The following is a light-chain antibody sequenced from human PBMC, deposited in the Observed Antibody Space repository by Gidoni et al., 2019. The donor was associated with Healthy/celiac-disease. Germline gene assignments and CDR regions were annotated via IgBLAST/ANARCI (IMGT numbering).Light chain of an antibody. V-gene: IGKV3-11*01. CDR1: QSVSSY. Sequence: EIVLTQSPSTLSLSPVERATLSCRASQSVSSYLAWYQQKPGQAPRLLIYDASNRATGSPARFSGSGSGTDFTLTISSLEPEDFAVYYCQQRSNWPPLTFGGXTKVEIK. CDR3: QQRSNWPPLT. CDR2: DAS. J-gene: IGKJ4*01.